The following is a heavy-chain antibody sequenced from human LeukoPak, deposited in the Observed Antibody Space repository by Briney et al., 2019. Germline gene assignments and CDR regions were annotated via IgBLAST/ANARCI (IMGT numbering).Heavy chain of an antibody. CDR2: IYTSGET. CDR3: AIGRPDIVPVEFARSGWYFDF. J-gene: IGHJ4*02. Sequence: PSETLSLNCVVSGDSLSSIYWSWVRQPAGKGLEWIGRIYTSGETNYNPSLKSRVTLSVDRSRNQISLKLRSVTAADTAVYYCAIGRPDIVPVEFARSGWYFDFWGQGIQVAVSS. V-gene: IGHV4-4*07. D-gene: IGHD2-15*01. CDR1: GDSLSSIY.